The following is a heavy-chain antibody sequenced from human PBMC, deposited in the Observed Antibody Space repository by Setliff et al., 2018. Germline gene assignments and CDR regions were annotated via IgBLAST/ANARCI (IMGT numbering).Heavy chain of an antibody. J-gene: IGHJ6*03. CDR2: IIPIFGTA. D-gene: IGHD2-15*01. CDR3: ARGTLGYCSGGSCYYYYMDV. V-gene: IGHV1-69*13. Sequence: SVKVSCKASGGTFSSYAISWVRQAPGQGLEWMGGIIPIFGTANYAQKFRGRVTITADESTSTAYMELSSLRSEDTAVYYCARGTLGYCSGGSCYYYYMDVWGKGTTVTVSS. CDR1: GGTFSSYA.